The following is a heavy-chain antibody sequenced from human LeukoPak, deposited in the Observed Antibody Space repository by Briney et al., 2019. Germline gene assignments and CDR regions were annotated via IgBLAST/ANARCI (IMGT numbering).Heavy chain of an antibody. V-gene: IGHV4-59*01. J-gene: IGHJ1*01. D-gene: IGHD3-22*01. CDR2: IYYSGST. CDR1: GGSISGYY. CDR3: ARDVHYYDSSGYYFQYFQH. Sequence: SETLSLTCTVSGGSISGYYWSWIRQPPGKGLEWIGYIYYSGSTNYNPSLKSRVTISVDTSKNQFSLKLSSVTAADTAVYYCARDVHYYDSSGYYFQYFQHWGQGTLVTVSS.